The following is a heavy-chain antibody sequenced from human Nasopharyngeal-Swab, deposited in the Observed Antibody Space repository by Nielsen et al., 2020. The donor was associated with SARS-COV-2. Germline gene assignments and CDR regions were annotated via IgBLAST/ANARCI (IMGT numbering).Heavy chain of an antibody. J-gene: IGHJ4*02. D-gene: IGHD5-18*01. CDR2: ISYDGSNK. CDR3: ASESAMAWGGVDY. V-gene: IGHV3-30-3*01. Sequence: GGSLRLSCAASGFTFSSYAMHWVRQAPGKGLEWVAVISYDGSNKYYADPVKGRFTISRDNSKNTLYLQMNSLRAEDTAVYYCASESAMAWGGVDYWGQGTLVTVSS. CDR1: GFTFSSYA.